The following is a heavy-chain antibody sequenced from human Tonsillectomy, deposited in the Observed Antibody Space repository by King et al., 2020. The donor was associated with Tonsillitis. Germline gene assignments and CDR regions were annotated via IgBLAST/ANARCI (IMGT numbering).Heavy chain of an antibody. Sequence: QLVQSGAEVKKPGASVKVSCKASGYTFTDYHIQWVRQAPGQGLEWMGWIYPTTGGTNYAQKFKGRVTLTRDTSTYTAYMELNRLTSDDTAVYYCARRDSSGYFGSDYWGQGTLVTVSS. J-gene: IGHJ4*02. CDR1: GYTFTDYH. CDR2: IYPTTGGT. V-gene: IGHV1-2*02. CDR3: ARRDSSGYFGSDY. D-gene: IGHD3-22*01.